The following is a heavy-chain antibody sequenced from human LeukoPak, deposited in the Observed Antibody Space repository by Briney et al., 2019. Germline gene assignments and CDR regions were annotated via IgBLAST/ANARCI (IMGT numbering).Heavy chain of an antibody. J-gene: IGHJ2*01. CDR1: GGSISSYH. CDR3: ARHFSFDYYDSSAWYFDL. Sequence: SETLSLTCTVSGGSISSYHWSWIRQPAGKGLEWIGRMYTSGSTNYNPSLKSRVTMSVDTSRNQFSLKLSSVTAADTAVYYCARHFSFDYYDSSAWYFDLWGRGTLVTVSS. D-gene: IGHD3-22*01. V-gene: IGHV4-4*07. CDR2: MYTSGST.